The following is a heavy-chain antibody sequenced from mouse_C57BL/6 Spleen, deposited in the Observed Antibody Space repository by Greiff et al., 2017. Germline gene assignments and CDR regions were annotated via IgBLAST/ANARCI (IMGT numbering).Heavy chain of an antibody. CDR1: GFTFSNYW. D-gene: IGHD1-1*01. Sequence: EVQLQQSGGGLVQPGGSMKLSCVASGFTFSNYWMNWVRQSPEKGLEWVAQIRLKSDNYATHYAESVKGRFTISRDDSKSSVYLQMNNLRAEDTGIYYCTALYGGYFDYWGQGTTLTVSS. V-gene: IGHV6-3*01. CDR2: IRLKSDNYAT. CDR3: TALYGGYFDY. J-gene: IGHJ2*01.